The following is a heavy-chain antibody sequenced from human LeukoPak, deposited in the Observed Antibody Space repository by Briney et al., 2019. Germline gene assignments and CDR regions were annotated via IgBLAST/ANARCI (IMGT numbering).Heavy chain of an antibody. CDR1: GFTFSSYA. CDR2: ISSSSSYI. Sequence: GGSLRLSCAASGFTFSSYAMSWVRQAPVKGLEWVSSISSSSSYIYYADSVKGRFTISRDNAKNSLYLQMNSLRAEDTAVYYCARHSYGDYGTLEYYYYGMDVWGQGTTVTVSS. CDR3: ARHSYGDYGTLEYYYYGMDV. D-gene: IGHD4-17*01. J-gene: IGHJ6*02. V-gene: IGHV3-21*01.